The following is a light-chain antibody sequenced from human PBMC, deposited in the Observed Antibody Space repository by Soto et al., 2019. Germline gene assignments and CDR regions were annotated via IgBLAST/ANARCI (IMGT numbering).Light chain of an antibody. Sequence: EIVSTQSPATLSVSPGERATLSCRASQSVSSKLAWFQQKPGQAPSLLIYGVSTRATGVPVRFSGSGSGTEFTLTISSLQPDDFATYYCQQYNSYSETFGQGTKVDIK. J-gene: IGKJ1*01. CDR1: QSVSSK. CDR3: QQYNSYSET. CDR2: GVS. V-gene: IGKV3-15*01.